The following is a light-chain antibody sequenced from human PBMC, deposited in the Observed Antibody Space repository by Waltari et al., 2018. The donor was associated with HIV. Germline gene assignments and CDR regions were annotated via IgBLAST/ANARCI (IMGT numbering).Light chain of an antibody. Sequence: QSPLTQPASVSGNPGQSVTITCTGTNIDVGNYKLVSWYQQHPGKAPKLLIYDVSKPPSGVSSRFSVSKSGYWASLTISGLLTEDESYYYCLTYVSDSGTWKFGGGTYLTV. CDR1: NIDVGNYKL. J-gene: IGLJ3*02. V-gene: IGLV2-23*02. CDR2: DVS. CDR3: LTYVSDSGTWK.